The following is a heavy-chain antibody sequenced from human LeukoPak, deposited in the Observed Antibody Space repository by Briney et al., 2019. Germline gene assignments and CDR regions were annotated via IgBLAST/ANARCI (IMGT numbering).Heavy chain of an antibody. J-gene: IGHJ3*02. D-gene: IGHD4-17*01. Sequence: GASVKVSCKASGGTFSSYTISWVRQAPGQGLEWMGRIIPILGIANYAQKFQGRVTITADKSTSTAYMELSSLRSEDTAVYYCARATKGYGDYAYLDAFDIWGQGTMVTVSS. CDR1: GGTFSSYT. CDR2: IIPILGIA. V-gene: IGHV1-69*02. CDR3: ARATKGYGDYAYLDAFDI.